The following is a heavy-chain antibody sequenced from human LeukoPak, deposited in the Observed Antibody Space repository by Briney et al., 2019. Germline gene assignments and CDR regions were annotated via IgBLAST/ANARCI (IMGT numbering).Heavy chain of an antibody. CDR1: GGSISSGGYY. CDR3: AREEAWFRYFQH. V-gene: IGHV4-30-2*01. CDR2: IYHSGST. Sequence: PSQTLSLTCTVSGGSISSGGYYWRWIRQPPGKGLEWIGYIYHSGSTYYNPSLKSRVTISVDRSKNQFSLKLSSETAADTAVYYCAREEAWFRYFQHWGQGTLVTVSS. J-gene: IGHJ1*01. D-gene: IGHD3-22*01.